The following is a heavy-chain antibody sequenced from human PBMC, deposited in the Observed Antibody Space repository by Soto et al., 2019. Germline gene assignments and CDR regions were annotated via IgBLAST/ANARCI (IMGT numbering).Heavy chain of an antibody. J-gene: IGHJ4*02. CDR1: GFSLSTSVLG. D-gene: IGHD2-8*02. Sequence: QITLKESGPTLVKPTQTLTLTCTFSGFSLSTSVLGVGWIRQPPGKALEWLALIYWTDDQRYSPSLKNRLTITRTTSKNQAVLTVPSMDPVDTGTYFGARRGTAPTGPSFDSWGQGTLVTVSS. CDR2: IYWTDDQ. CDR3: ARRGTAPTGPSFDS. V-gene: IGHV2-5*01.